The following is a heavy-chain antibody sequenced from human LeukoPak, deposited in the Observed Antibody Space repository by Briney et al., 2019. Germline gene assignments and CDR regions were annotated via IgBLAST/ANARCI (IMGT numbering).Heavy chain of an antibody. V-gene: IGHV3-49*04. CDR1: GFTFGDYA. D-gene: IGHD5-18*01. CDR3: TRGPIQLWLYSGTDV. J-gene: IGHJ6*02. CDR2: IRSKTYGGTT. Sequence: GGSLRLSCTASGFTFGDYAMSWVRQAPGSGLEWVGFIRSKTYGGTTEYAASVKGRFTISRDDSISIAYLQMNSLKTEDTAVYYCTRGPIQLWLYSGTDVWGQGTTVTVSS.